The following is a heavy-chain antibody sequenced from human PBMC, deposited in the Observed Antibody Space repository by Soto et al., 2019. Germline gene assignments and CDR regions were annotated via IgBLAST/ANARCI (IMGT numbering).Heavy chain of an antibody. J-gene: IGHJ4*02. V-gene: IGHV3-30-3*01. CDR1: GFTFSYYT. CDR2: ISYDESDK. CDR3: ARSWDY. Sequence: QVQLVESGGGVVQPGRSLRLSCAASGFTFSYYTMHWVRQAPGKGLEWVAVISYDESDKYYAESVKGRFTISRDNSENTLDLQMNSLRVEDTAVYYCARSWDYWGQGALVTVSS.